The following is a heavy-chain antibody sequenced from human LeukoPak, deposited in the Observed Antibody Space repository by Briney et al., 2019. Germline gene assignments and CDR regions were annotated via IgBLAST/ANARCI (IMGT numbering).Heavy chain of an antibody. V-gene: IGHV3-66*01. CDR2: IYTGGTT. Sequence: GGSLRLSCAASGFTVSSNYMSWVRQAPGKGLEWVSVIYTGGTTHYADSVKGRFTISRDSAKGTLHLQMNNLRSEDSAVYHCARGYYYGLDVWGQGTTVTVSS. CDR3: ARGYYYGLDV. J-gene: IGHJ6*02. CDR1: GFTVSSNY.